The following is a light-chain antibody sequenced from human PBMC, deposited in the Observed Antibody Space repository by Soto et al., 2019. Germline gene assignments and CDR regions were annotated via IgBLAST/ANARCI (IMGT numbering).Light chain of an antibody. CDR1: SSDVGRYNY. CDR2: DVS. CDR3: YSYAVSYAYV. Sequence: QSALTQPRSVSGSPGQSVTISCTGTSSDVGRYNYVSWYQHHPGKAPKLMIYDVSQRPSGVPDRFSGSKSGNTASLTISGLQAEDEADYYCYSYAVSYAYVFGPGTKLTVL. V-gene: IGLV2-11*01. J-gene: IGLJ1*01.